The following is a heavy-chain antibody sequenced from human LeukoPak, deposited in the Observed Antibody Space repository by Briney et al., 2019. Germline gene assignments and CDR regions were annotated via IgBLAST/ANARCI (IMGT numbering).Heavy chain of an antibody. Sequence: GRSLRLSCAASGFTFSSYGMRWVRQAPGKGLEWVANIKQDGSEKYYVDSVKGRFTISRDNAKNSLYLQTNSLRAEDTAVYYCARRYCSGGSCYKDYWGQGTLVTVSS. CDR1: GFTFSSYG. CDR3: ARRYCSGGSCYKDY. J-gene: IGHJ4*02. CDR2: IKQDGSEK. D-gene: IGHD2-15*01. V-gene: IGHV3-7*03.